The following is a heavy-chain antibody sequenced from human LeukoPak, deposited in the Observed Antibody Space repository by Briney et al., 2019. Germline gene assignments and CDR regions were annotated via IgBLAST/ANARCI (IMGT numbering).Heavy chain of an antibody. D-gene: IGHD3-10*01. V-gene: IGHV6-1*01. CDR3: ASPGSGYYYYYYMDV. CDR1: GDSVPNNNAA. Sequence: SQTLSLTCAISGDSVPNNNAAWNWIRQSPSRGLEWLGRTYYRSKWYTDYAVSVSSRITINPDASKNQFSLQLNSVTPEDTAVYYCASPGSGYYYYYYMDVWGKGTTVTVSS. CDR2: TYYRSKWYT. J-gene: IGHJ6*03.